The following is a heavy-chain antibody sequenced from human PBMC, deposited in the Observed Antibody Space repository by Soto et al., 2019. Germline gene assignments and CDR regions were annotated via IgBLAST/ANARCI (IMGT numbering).Heavy chain of an antibody. V-gene: IGHV1-3*01. D-gene: IGHD3-3*01. Sequence: GASVKVSCKASGYTFTSYAMHWVRQAPGQRFEWMGWINAGNGNTKYSQKFQGRVTITSDTSASTAYMELSSLRSEDTAVYYCARGHSNCSGYSNWFDLWGQGTLVTVSS. J-gene: IGHJ5*02. CDR2: INAGNGNT. CDR1: GYTFTSYA. CDR3: ARGHSNCSGYSNWFDL.